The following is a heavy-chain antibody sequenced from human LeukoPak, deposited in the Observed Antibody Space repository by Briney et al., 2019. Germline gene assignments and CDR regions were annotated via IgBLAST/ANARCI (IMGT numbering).Heavy chain of an antibody. D-gene: IGHD5-12*01. CDR2: INPNSGGT. CDR1: GYTFTGYY. CDR3: ARRLDIVVSIAFDI. J-gene: IGHJ3*02. V-gene: IGHV1-2*02. Sequence: GASVKVSCKASGYTFTGYYMHWVRQAPGQGLEWMGWINPNSGGTNYAQKFQGRVTMTRDTSISTAYMELRSLRSDDTAVYYCARRLDIVVSIAFDIWGQGTMVTVSS.